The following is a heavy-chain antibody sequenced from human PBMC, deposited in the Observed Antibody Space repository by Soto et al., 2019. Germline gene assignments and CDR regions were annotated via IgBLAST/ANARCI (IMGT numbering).Heavy chain of an antibody. V-gene: IGHV3-23*01. D-gene: IGHD6-13*01. J-gene: IGHJ4*02. CDR3: ANQPSSSCSSQFDY. CDR2: ISGSGSST. Sequence: EVQLLESGGGLVQPGGSLRLSCAASGFTFSSYAMSWVRQAPGKGLEWVSAISGSGSSTYYADSVKGRFTISRDNSKNALDLQMNTLRVEEMAVYYCANQPSSSCSSQFDYWGQGKMVNVSS. CDR1: GFTFSSYA.